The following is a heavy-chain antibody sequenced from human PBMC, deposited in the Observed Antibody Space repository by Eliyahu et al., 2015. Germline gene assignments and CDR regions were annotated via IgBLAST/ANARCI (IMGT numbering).Heavy chain of an antibody. D-gene: IGHD3-16*01. CDR3: ARLQRGAGKRTSSNWFDP. J-gene: IGHJ5*02. V-gene: IGHV3-48*03. CDR1: GFTFSSSE. CDR2: ISGSGSSI. Sequence: EGQLVESGGGLVQPGGSLRLSCAASGFTFSSSEMNWVRQAPGKALEWVSYISGSGSSIYYADSVKGRFTISRDNAKNSLYLQMNSLRAEDTAVYYCARLQRGAGKRTSSNWFDPWGQGTLVTVSS.